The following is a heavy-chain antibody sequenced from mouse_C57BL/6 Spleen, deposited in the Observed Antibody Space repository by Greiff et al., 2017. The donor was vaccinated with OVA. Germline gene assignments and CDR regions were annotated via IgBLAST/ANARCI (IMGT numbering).Heavy chain of an antibody. Sequence: EVNVVESGGGLVKPGGSLKLSCAASGFTFSDYGMHWVRQAPEKGLEWVAYISSGSSTIYYADTVKGRFTISRDNAKNTLFLQMTSLRSEDTAMYYCARLRPYYYAMDYWGQGTSVTVSS. J-gene: IGHJ4*01. CDR2: ISSGSSTI. CDR1: GFTFSDYG. V-gene: IGHV5-17*01. CDR3: ARLRPYYYAMDY. D-gene: IGHD2-4*01.